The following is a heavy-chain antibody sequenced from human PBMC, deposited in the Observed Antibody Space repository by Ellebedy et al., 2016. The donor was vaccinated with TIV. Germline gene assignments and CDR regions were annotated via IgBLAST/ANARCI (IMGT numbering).Heavy chain of an antibody. CDR2: MNPNNGNT. Sequence: AASVKVSCKASGYIFTSYDINWVRQATGQGLEWMGWMNPNNGNTEYAQKFQGRVTMTRNTSISTAYMELSSLRSEDTAIYYCARDSGRRSSWDTDYWGQGTQVTVSS. J-gene: IGHJ4*02. CDR3: ARDSGRRSSWDTDY. V-gene: IGHV1-8*01. CDR1: GYIFTSYD. D-gene: IGHD6-13*01.